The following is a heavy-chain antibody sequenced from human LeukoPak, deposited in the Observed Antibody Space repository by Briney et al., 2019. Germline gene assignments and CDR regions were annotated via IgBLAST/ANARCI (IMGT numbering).Heavy chain of an antibody. D-gene: IGHD3-3*01. V-gene: IGHV3-23*01. CDR3: AKSVRFLENYYYMDV. CDR1: GFTFSSYA. Sequence: GGSLRLSCAASGFTFSSYAMSWVRQAPGKGLEWVSAISGSGGSTYYADSVKGRFTIYRDNSKNTLYLQMNSLRAEDTAVYYCAKSVRFLENYYYMDVWGKGTTVTVSS. CDR2: ISGSGGST. J-gene: IGHJ6*03.